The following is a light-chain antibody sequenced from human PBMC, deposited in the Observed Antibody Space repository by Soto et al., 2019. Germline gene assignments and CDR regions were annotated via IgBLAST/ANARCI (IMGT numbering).Light chain of an antibody. J-gene: IGLJ3*02. CDR1: SSNIGSNF. CDR3: ATWDDSLNGLV. Sequence: QLVLTQPPSASGTPGQRVTIPCSGSSSNIGSNFVNWYQQLPGTAPKLLMYNNKQRPSGVPDRFSGSKSGTSASLAISGLQSEDEADYHCATWDDSLNGLVFGGGTKLTVL. CDR2: NNK. V-gene: IGLV1-44*01.